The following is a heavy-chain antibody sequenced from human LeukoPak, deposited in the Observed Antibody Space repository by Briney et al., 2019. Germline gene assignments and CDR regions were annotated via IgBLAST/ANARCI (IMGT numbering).Heavy chain of an antibody. J-gene: IGHJ4*02. CDR3: ARESFGTSRPSDY. CDR1: GYTFRSYA. Sequence: ASVKVSCKASGYTFRSYAIHWVRQAPGQRLEWMGWINTGSGNTKYSDKFEGKFTITRDTSASTAYMDLSSLRSEDTAVYYCARESFGTSRPSDYWGQGTLVTVSS. CDR2: INTGSGNT. D-gene: IGHD2-2*01. V-gene: IGHV1-3*04.